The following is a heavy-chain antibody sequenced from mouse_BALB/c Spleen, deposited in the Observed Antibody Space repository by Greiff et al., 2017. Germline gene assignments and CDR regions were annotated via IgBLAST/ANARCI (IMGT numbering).Heavy chain of an antibody. D-gene: IGHD4-1*01. Sequence: EVKLMESGGDLVKPGGSLKLSCAASGFTFSSYGMSWVRQTPDKRLEWVATISSGGSYTYYPDSVKGRFTISRDNAKNTLYLQMSSLKSEDTAMYYCTRGANWDYWGQGTTLTVSS. V-gene: IGHV5-6*01. CDR3: TRGANWDY. CDR2: ISSGGSYT. CDR1: GFTFSSYG. J-gene: IGHJ2*01.